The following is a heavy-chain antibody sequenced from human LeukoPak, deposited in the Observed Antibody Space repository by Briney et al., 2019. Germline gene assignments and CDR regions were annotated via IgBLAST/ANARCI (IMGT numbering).Heavy chain of an antibody. V-gene: IGHV5-51*01. CDR1: GYSFTSYW. J-gene: IGHJ3*02. CDR3: ARHGPDSSGYYDAFDI. CDR2: IYPGDSDT. D-gene: IGHD3-22*01. Sequence: GESLKISCQGSGYSFTSYWIGWVRQVPGKGLEWMGIIYPGDSDTRYSPSFQGQVTISADKSISTAYLQWSSLKASDTAMYYCARHGPDSSGYYDAFDIWGQGTMVTVSS.